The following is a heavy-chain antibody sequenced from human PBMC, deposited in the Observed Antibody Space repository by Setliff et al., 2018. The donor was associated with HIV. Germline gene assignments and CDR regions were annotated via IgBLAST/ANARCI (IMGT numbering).Heavy chain of an antibody. Sequence: PGGSLRLSCAASGFTFSSYGMTWVRQAPGKGLEWVPYISGSSTTIYYADSVKGRFTISRDNAKNSLFLQMNTLRAEDTAVYYCAREQWVGATADYYYYMDVWGKGTTVTVSS. CDR3: AREQWVGATADYYYYMDV. J-gene: IGHJ6*03. CDR1: GFTFSSYG. V-gene: IGHV3-48*04. D-gene: IGHD1-26*01. CDR2: ISGSSTTI.